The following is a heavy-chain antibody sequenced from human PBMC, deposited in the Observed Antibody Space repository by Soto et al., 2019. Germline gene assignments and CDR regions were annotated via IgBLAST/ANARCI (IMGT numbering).Heavy chain of an antibody. CDR1: GGSISSSNYY. CDR3: ATQEVGGSYVYTFDP. D-gene: IGHD1-26*01. CDR2: IYYSGST. J-gene: IGHJ5*02. Sequence: PSETLSLTCTVSGGSISSSNYYWGWIRQPPGKGMEWIGSIYYSGSTYYNTSLKSRVTISVDTSKNQFSLKLSSVTAADMAVYYCATQEVGGSYVYTFDPWGQGTLVTVSS. V-gene: IGHV4-39*01.